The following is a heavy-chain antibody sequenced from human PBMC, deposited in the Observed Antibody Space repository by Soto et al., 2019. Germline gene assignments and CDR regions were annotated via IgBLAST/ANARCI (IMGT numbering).Heavy chain of an antibody. V-gene: IGHV3-30-3*01. CDR1: GFTFSSNA. D-gene: IGHD4-4*01. Sequence: ESGGGVVQPGTSLRLSCAASGFTFSSNAMHWVRQAPGKGLEWVAVISFDGTNKYYADYVKGRLTISRDNSKNTLYLQMSSLRAEDTAVYYCARGARPTTVTTWGPFDYWGQGTLVTVSS. CDR3: ARGARPTTVTTWGPFDY. CDR2: ISFDGTNK. J-gene: IGHJ4*02.